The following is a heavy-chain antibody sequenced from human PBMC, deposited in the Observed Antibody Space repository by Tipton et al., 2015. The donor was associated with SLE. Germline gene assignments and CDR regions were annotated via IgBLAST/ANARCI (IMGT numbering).Heavy chain of an antibody. CDR1: GGSFSGYY. CDR3: ARGVGATGFDY. D-gene: IGHD1-26*01. Sequence: TLSLTCAVYGGSFSGYYWSWIRQPPGKGLEWIGEINHSGSTNYNPSLKSRVTISVDRSKNQFSLKLSSVTAADTAVYYCARGVGATGFDYWGQGTLVTVSS. J-gene: IGHJ4*02. CDR2: INHSGST. V-gene: IGHV4-34*01.